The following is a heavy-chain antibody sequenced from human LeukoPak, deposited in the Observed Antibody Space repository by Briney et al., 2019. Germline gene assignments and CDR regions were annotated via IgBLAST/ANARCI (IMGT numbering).Heavy chain of an antibody. CDR2: MYYSETA. CDR1: GDSMNNYF. J-gene: IGHJ6*03. CDR3: ARFPGGAAYRHYYYMDV. Sequence: SETLSLTCTVSGDSMNNYFWTWIRQPPGKGLESIGYMYYSETANYDPSLRGRVTISMDTSKNQFSLSLTAVTAADAAVYYCARFPGGAAYRHYYYMDVWGKGTTVTVSS. D-gene: IGHD2-15*01. V-gene: IGHV4-59*01.